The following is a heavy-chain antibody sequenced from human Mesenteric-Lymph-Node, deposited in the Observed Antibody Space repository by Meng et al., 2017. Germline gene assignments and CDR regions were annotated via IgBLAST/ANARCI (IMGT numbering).Heavy chain of an antibody. CDR3: ARGRVGTWWFDP. J-gene: IGHJ5*02. CDR2: IYRDDEK. CDR1: GFSLTTGAEG. Sequence: QITVKDVGPTLVKPTPTLTLTCTFAGFSLTTGAEGVGWFRQPPGKGLEWLEMIYRDDEKRFSPSLNSRLTITKDTSKSQVVLTMTNMDPVDTATYYCARGRVGTWWFDPWGQGALVTVSS. D-gene: IGHD3-16*01. V-gene: IGHV2-5*02.